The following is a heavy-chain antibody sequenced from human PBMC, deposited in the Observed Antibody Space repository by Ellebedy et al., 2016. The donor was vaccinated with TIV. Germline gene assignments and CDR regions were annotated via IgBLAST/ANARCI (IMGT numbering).Heavy chain of an antibody. V-gene: IGHV4-39*07. J-gene: IGHJ1*01. CDR1: GGSISSSSYY. CDR2: TFHSGST. Sequence: MPGGSLRLSCTVSGGSISSSSYYWGWIRQPPGKGLEWIGETFHSGSTNYNPSLNSRVTISVDKSNNQFSLRLSSVTAADTAVYYCASGHTGSYGLHSWGQGTLVTVSS. CDR3: ASGHTGSYGLHS. D-gene: IGHD1-26*01.